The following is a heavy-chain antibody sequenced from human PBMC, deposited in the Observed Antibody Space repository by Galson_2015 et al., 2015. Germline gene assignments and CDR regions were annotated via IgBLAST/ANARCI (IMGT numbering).Heavy chain of an antibody. CDR2: IYPGDSDT. D-gene: IGHD5-12*01. CDR1: GYSFTSYW. V-gene: IGHV5-51*01. J-gene: IGHJ4*02. Sequence: QSGAEVKKPGESLKISCKGSGYSFTSYWIGWVRQMPGKGLEWMGIIYPGDSDTRYSPSFQGQVTISADKSISTAYLQWSSLKASDTAMYYCARQQLGYSGYDLGGGFGYWGQGTLVTVSS. CDR3: ARQQLGYSGYDLGGGFGY.